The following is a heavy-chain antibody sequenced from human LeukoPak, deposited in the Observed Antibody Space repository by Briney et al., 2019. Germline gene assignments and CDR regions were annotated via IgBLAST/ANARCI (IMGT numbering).Heavy chain of an antibody. D-gene: IGHD6-19*01. V-gene: IGHV1-2*02. CDR3: AREGIAVASNWFDP. Sequence: ASVKVSCKASGYTFTGYYMHWVRQAPGQGLEWMGWINPNSGGTNYAQKFQGRVTMTRDTSISTAYMELSRQRSDDTAVYYCAREGIAVASNWFDPWGQGTLVTVSS. J-gene: IGHJ5*02. CDR2: INPNSGGT. CDR1: GYTFTGYY.